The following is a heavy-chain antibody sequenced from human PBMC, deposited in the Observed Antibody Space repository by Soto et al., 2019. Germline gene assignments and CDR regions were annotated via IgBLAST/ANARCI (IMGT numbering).Heavy chain of an antibody. CDR2: IYNGGST. CDR1: GFTVSSNY. Sequence: EVQLVETGGGLIQPGGSLRLSCAASGFTVSSNYMSWVRQAPGKGLEWVSVIYNGGSTYYADSVKGRFTISRDNSKNTLYLQMNSLRAEDTAVYYCARDRPRGDFWSGYSLGGGMDVWGQGTTVTVSS. J-gene: IGHJ6*02. CDR3: ARDRPRGDFWSGYSLGGGMDV. D-gene: IGHD3-3*01. V-gene: IGHV3-53*02.